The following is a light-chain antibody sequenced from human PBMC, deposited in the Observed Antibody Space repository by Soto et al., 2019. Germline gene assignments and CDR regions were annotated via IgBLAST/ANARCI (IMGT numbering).Light chain of an antibody. J-gene: IGKJ1*01. V-gene: IGKV3-20*01. CDR1: QSVDSRF. CDR2: GAS. CDR3: QQYDSSRT. Sequence: EIVLTQSPGTLSLSPGERATLSCRASQSVDSRFLAWYQQKRGQAPRFLMYGASIRATGIPDRFSGSGSGPDFTLSIRRLEPEDFAVYYCQQYDSSRTFGQGTKVEMK.